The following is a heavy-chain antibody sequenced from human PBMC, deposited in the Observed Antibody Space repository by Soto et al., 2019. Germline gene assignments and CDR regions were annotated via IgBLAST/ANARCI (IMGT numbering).Heavy chain of an antibody. CDR1: GFNFDDFA. J-gene: IGHJ4*02. D-gene: IGHD2-2*01. Sequence: EVQLVESGGGLVQPGRSLRLSCAASGFNFDDFAMHWVRQAPGKGLEWVSGISWNSVSIGYVDSVKGRFTISRDNAKNSLYLQMNSLRTEDTALYYCATSGGSATMDYWCQGTLVSVSS. CDR3: ATSGGSATMDY. V-gene: IGHV3-9*01. CDR2: ISWNSVSI.